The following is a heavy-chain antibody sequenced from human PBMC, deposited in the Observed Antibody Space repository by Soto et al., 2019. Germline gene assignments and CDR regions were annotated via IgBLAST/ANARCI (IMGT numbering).Heavy chain of an antibody. CDR3: ARDPGYCSGGSCWSFDY. CDR2: ISSSSTI. Sequence: GGSLRLSCAASGFTFSSYSMNWVRQAPGKGLEWVSYISSSSTIYYADPVKGRFTISRDNAKNSLYLQMNSLRAEDTAVYYCARDPGYCSGGSCWSFDYWGQGTLVTVSS. V-gene: IGHV3-48*01. J-gene: IGHJ4*02. D-gene: IGHD2-15*01. CDR1: GFTFSSYS.